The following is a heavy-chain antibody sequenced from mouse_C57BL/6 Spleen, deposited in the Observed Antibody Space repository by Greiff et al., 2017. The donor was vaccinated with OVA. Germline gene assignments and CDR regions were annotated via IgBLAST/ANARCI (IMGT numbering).Heavy chain of an antibody. CDR1: GFSLTSYG. D-gene: IGHD1-1*01. CDR2: IWSGGST. CDR3: ARGLYYYGSSYFDY. J-gene: IGHJ2*01. V-gene: IGHV2-2*01. Sequence: VKLVESGPGLVQPSQSLSITCTVSGFSLTSYGVHWVRQSPGKGLEWLGVIWSGGSTDYNAAFISRLSISKDNSKSQVFFKMNSLQADDTAIYYCARGLYYYGSSYFDYWGQGTTLTVSS.